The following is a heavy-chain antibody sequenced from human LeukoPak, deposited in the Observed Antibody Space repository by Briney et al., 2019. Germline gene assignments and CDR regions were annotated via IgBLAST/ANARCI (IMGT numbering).Heavy chain of an antibody. J-gene: IGHJ4*02. CDR1: GGSISSSSYY. CDR3: ARAPYSGSYGGFDY. D-gene: IGHD1-26*01. CDR2: IYYSGST. Sequence: SETLSLTCTVSGGSISSSSYYWGWLRQPPGKGLEGVGSIYYSGSTYYNPSLKSRVTISVDTSKNQFSLKLSSVTAADTAVYYCARAPYSGSYGGFDYWGQGTLVTVSS. V-gene: IGHV4-39*07.